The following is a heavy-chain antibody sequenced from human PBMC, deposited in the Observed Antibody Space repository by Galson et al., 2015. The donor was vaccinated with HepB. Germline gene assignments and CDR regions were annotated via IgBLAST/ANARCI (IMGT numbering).Heavy chain of an antibody. Sequence: CAISGDSVSRKSTAWNWIRQSPSRGLEWLGRTYYRSQWYNDYAVSVKSRIRVNSDTSKNQFSLHLNSVTPDDTAIYYCARQDYCYDSNCQGGGFDYWGHGTLVTVSS. CDR3: ARQDYCYDSNCQGGGFDY. CDR1: GDSVSRKSTA. D-gene: IGHD3-22*01. J-gene: IGHJ4*01. V-gene: IGHV6-1*01. CDR2: TYYRSQWYN.